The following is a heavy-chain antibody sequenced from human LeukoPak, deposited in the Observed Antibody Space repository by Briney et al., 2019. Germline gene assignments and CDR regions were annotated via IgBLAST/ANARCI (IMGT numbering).Heavy chain of an antibody. D-gene: IGHD6-6*01. J-gene: IGHJ4*02. Sequence: TGGSLRLSCAASGFTFYNYAMSWVRQAPGKGLEWVSAITGSGTDTFHADSVEGRFTISRDNSESTLYLQMNSLRAEDTATYYCAKGSSSSRPYYFDYWGQGTLVTVSS. CDR1: GFTFYNYA. CDR3: AKGSSSSRPYYFDY. CDR2: ITGSGTDT. V-gene: IGHV3-23*01.